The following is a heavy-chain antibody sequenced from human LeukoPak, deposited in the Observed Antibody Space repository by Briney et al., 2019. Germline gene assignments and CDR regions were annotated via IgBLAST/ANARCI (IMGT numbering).Heavy chain of an antibody. Sequence: GGSLRLSCAASGFTFSAYSMNWVRQAPGKGLEWVSHISSSSGTIYYGDSVKGRFTISRDNAKNSLYLQMNSLRAEDTAVYYCARVRAYQLLFWGQGTLVTVSS. J-gene: IGHJ4*02. V-gene: IGHV3-48*04. CDR2: ISSSSGTI. CDR1: GFTFSAYS. D-gene: IGHD2-2*01. CDR3: ARVRAYQLLF.